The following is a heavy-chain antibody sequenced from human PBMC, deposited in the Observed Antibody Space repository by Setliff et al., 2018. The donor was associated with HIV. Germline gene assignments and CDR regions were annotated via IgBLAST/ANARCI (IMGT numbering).Heavy chain of an antibody. Sequence: GESLKISCGASGFRFSDYWMTWVRQAPGRGLESVANIKQDGSEKFYVDSVKGRFTISRDNAKNSLYLQMNSLRGDDTAVYYCARESGYTGGWGYGATYNYYMDVWGKGTTVTVSS. CDR2: IKQDGSEK. J-gene: IGHJ6*03. D-gene: IGHD6-19*01. V-gene: IGHV3-7*03. CDR3: ARESGYTGGWGYGATYNYYMDV. CDR1: GFRFSDYW.